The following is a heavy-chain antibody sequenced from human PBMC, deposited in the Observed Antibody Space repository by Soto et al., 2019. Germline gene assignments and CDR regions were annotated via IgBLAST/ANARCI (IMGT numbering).Heavy chain of an antibody. Sequence: GASVKVSCKASGYTFTSYGISWVRQAPGQGLEWMGWISAYNGNTNYAQKLQGRVTMTTDTSTSTAYMELRSLRSDDTAVYYCARDLVKTFRYCSGGSCYSWYYYMDVWGKGTTVTVSS. D-gene: IGHD2-15*01. J-gene: IGHJ6*03. CDR3: ARDLVKTFRYCSGGSCYSWYYYMDV. V-gene: IGHV1-18*01. CDR2: ISAYNGNT. CDR1: GYTFTSYG.